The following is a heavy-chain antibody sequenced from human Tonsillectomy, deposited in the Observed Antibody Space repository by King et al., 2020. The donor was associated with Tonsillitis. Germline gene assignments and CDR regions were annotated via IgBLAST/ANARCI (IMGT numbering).Heavy chain of an antibody. J-gene: IGHJ5*02. CDR3: AQNQGGSINWERWFDP. Sequence: TLKESGPTLVKPTQTLTLTCNFSGFSLSTSGVGVGWIRQPPGKALEWLALIYWNDDQRYSPSLRSRLTITKDTSKNQVVLTMTNMDPVDTGTYYCAQNQGGSINWERWFDPWGQGTLVTVSS. CDR2: IYWNDDQ. CDR1: GFSLSTSGVG. D-gene: IGHD3-16*01. V-gene: IGHV2-5*01.